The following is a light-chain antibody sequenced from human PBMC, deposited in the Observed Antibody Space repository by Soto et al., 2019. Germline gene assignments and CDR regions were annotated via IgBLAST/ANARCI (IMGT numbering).Light chain of an antibody. V-gene: IGKV3-15*01. CDR2: GAS. Sequence: EIVMTQSPATMSVSPGERATLSCRASQSMGSNVAWYQQKPGQAPRLLLYGASTRAAGIPARFSGSGSGTEFTLTITSLESEDFAVYYCQQFHNWPRTFGQGTKVEI. J-gene: IGKJ1*01. CDR1: QSMGSN. CDR3: QQFHNWPRT.